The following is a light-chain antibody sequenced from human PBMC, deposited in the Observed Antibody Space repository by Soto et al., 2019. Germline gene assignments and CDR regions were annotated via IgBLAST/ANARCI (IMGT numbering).Light chain of an antibody. CDR3: QQYSDAPHT. J-gene: IGKJ2*01. CDR2: NSS. V-gene: IGKV3-20*01. CDR1: ENVRTF. Sequence: VLTQSPATLSLSPGERATLSCRASENVRTFVDWYQQKPGQAPRLLIYNSSSRAAGIPDRFRGSGSGTDFTLTIRRLEPEDFGVYYCQQYSDAPHTFGLGTKVEIQ.